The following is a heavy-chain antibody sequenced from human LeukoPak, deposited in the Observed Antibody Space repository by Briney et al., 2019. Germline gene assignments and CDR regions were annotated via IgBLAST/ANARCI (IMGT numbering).Heavy chain of an antibody. CDR1: GYTFTSYA. Sequence: ASVKVSCKASGYTFTSYAMNWVRQAPGQGLEWMGWTNTNTGNPTYAQGFTGRFVFSLDTSVSTAYLQISSLKAEDTAVYYCARAETYYYYYGMDVWGQGTTVTVSS. CDR3: ARAETYYYYYGMDV. V-gene: IGHV7-4-1*02. J-gene: IGHJ6*02. CDR2: TNTNTGNP.